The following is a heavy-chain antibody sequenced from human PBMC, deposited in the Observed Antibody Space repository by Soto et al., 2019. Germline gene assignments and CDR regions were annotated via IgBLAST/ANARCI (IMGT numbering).Heavy chain of an antibody. CDR2: ISWNSGSI. Sequence: EVQLVESGGGLVQPGRSLRLSCAASGFTFDDYAMHWVRQAPGKGLEWVSGISWNSGSIGYADSVKGRFTISRDNAKNSLYLQMNSLRAEDTALYYCAKPIGVAAAGTDDYYYYYYMDVWGKGTTVTVSS. CDR1: GFTFDDYA. CDR3: AKPIGVAAAGTDDYYYYYYMDV. V-gene: IGHV3-9*01. J-gene: IGHJ6*03. D-gene: IGHD6-13*01.